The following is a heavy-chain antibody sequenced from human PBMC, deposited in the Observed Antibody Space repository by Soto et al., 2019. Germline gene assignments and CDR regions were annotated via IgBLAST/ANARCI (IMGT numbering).Heavy chain of an antibody. CDR3: ARDPNLGELSFDY. CDR2: ISSSSSYI. J-gene: IGHJ4*02. CDR1: GFTFSSYS. Sequence: GGSLRLSCAASGFTFSSYSMNWVRQAPGKGLEWVSSISSSSSYIYYADSVKGRFTISRDNAKNSLYLQMNSLRAEDTAVYYCARDPNLGELSFDYWGQRTLVTVSS. D-gene: IGHD3-16*02. V-gene: IGHV3-21*01.